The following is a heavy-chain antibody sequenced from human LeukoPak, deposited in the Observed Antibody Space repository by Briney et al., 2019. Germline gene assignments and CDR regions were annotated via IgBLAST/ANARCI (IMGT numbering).Heavy chain of an antibody. CDR3: ARGGDSSGWYGGFDL. Sequence: SETLSLTCTVSGGSISSYYWSWIRQPPGKGLEWIGYIYYSGSTNYNPSLKSRVTISVDTSKNQFSLKLSSVTAAGTAVYSCARGGDSSGWYGGFDLWGQGTLVTVSS. CDR2: IYYSGST. D-gene: IGHD6-19*01. CDR1: GGSISSYY. J-gene: IGHJ5*02. V-gene: IGHV4-59*01.